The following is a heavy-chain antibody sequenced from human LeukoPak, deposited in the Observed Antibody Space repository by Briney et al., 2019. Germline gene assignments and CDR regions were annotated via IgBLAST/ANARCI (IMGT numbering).Heavy chain of an antibody. V-gene: IGHV3-11*04. CDR1: GFTFSDYY. D-gene: IGHD5-24*01. CDR3: ARDLWVATIFPGAFDI. J-gene: IGHJ3*02. CDR2: INTRGTTI. Sequence: GGSLRLSCAASGFTFSDYYMSWIRQAPGKGLEWGSYINTRGTTIYYADSVKGRFTISRDNAKNSLYLQMNSLRAEDTAVYYCARDLWVATIFPGAFDIWGQGTMVTVSS.